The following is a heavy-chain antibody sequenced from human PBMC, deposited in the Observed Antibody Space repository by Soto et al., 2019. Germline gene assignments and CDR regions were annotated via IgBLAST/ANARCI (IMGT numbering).Heavy chain of an antibody. CDR1: GFTFSSYA. CDR3: GKGYDFWSGSSPYYYYYMDV. D-gene: IGHD3-3*01. J-gene: IGHJ6*03. CDR2: ISGSGGST. V-gene: IGHV3-23*01. Sequence: VQLLESGGGLVQPGGSLRLSCAASGFTFSSYAMSWVRQAPGKGLEWVSAISGSGGSTYYADSVKGRFTISRDNSKNTLYLQMDSLRDEDTAVYYCGKGYDFWSGSSPYYYYYMDVWGKGTTVTVSS.